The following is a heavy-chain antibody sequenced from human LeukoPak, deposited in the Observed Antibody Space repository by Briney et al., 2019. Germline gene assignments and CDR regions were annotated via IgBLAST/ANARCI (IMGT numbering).Heavy chain of an antibody. Sequence: SETLSLTCTVSGGSISSGGYLWSWIRQNPGKGLEWIGDIYHGGNTYYNPSLKSRVTISVDTSKNQFSLKLSSVTAADTAVYYCARVRYYGSGEEIDPWGQGTLVTVSS. J-gene: IGHJ5*02. CDR3: ARVRYYGSGEEIDP. V-gene: IGHV4-31*03. CDR1: GGSISSGGYL. D-gene: IGHD3-10*01. CDR2: IYHGGNT.